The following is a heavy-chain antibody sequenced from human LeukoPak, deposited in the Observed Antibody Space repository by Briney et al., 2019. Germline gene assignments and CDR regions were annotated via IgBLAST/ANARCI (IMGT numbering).Heavy chain of an antibody. V-gene: IGHV1-2*02. CDR1: GYTFTSYY. CDR3: ARGPITMVRGVIHWFDP. CDR2: INPNSGGT. J-gene: IGHJ5*02. D-gene: IGHD3-10*01. Sequence: ASVKVSCKASGYTFTSYYMHWVRQAPGQGLEWMGWINPNSGGTNYAQKFQGRVTMTRDTSISTAYMELSRLRSDDTAVYYCARGPITMVRGVIHWFDPWGQGTLVTVSS.